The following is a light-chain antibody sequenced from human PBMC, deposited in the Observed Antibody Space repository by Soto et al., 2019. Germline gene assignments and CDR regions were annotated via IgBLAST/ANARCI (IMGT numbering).Light chain of an antibody. CDR3: TSSTTGSLYV. V-gene: IGLV2-14*01. J-gene: IGLJ1*01. Sequence: QSVLTQPASVSGSPGQSITISCTGTSSDVGLYDYVSWYQQHPGKAPQLMIYAVSNRPSGVSNRFSASKSGNTASLFISGLQAEDEADYFCTSSTTGSLYVFGTGTKVTVL. CDR1: SSDVGLYDY. CDR2: AVS.